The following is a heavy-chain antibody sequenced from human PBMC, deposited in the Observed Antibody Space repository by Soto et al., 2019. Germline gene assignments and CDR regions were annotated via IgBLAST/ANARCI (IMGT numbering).Heavy chain of an antibody. Sequence: PSETLRLSCVASGFPFSSYAMSWVRQTPGKGLEWVSGISGSGGRTYYADSVKGRFTISRDNSNNTLSLQMHILRVEDTAVYFCAKGGYYSLFDIWGQGTVVTVS. J-gene: IGHJ3*02. CDR1: GFPFSSYA. D-gene: IGHD3-16*01. CDR2: ISGSGGRT. V-gene: IGHV3-23*01. CDR3: AKGGYYSLFDI.